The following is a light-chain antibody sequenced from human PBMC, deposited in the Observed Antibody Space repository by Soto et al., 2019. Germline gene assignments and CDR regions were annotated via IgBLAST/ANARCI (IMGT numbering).Light chain of an antibody. V-gene: IGKV3-20*01. CDR1: QGISSRY. Sequence: EIVLTQSPGTLSLSPGERATPSCRASQGISSRYLAWYQQKPGQAPRLLIYDASNRATGIPDRFSGSGSGTDFTLTISRLESEDFAVYYCQQYGSSPWTFGQGTKVEIK. CDR2: DAS. CDR3: QQYGSSPWT. J-gene: IGKJ1*01.